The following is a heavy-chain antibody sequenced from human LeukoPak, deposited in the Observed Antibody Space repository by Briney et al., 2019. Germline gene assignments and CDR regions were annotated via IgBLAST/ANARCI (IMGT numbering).Heavy chain of an antibody. Sequence: SETLSLTCSVSGGSLSSYYWSWIRQPPGKGLEWIGHMFYSGSTKYNPSLKSRITISVDTSKNLFSLKVFSVTAADTAVYYCARHFATVTPYYYFGLDVWGQGTTVTVS. CDR1: GGSLSSYY. D-gene: IGHD4-11*01. CDR2: MFYSGST. CDR3: ARHFATVTPYYYFGLDV. V-gene: IGHV4-59*08. J-gene: IGHJ6*02.